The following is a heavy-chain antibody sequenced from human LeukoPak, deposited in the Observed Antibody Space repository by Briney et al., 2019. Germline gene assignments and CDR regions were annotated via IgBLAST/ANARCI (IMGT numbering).Heavy chain of an antibody. CDR1: GFTFRSYW. CDR2: IHSDGSST. D-gene: IGHD3-10*01. CDR3: ARDRYYIFDY. V-gene: IGHV3-74*01. Sequence: PGGSLRLSCAASGFTFRSYWMHWVRQVPGKGLVWVSRIHSDGSSTIYADSVKGRFTISRDNAKSTVYLQMNSLRAEDTAVYFCARDRYYIFDYWGQGAPVTVSS. J-gene: IGHJ4*02.